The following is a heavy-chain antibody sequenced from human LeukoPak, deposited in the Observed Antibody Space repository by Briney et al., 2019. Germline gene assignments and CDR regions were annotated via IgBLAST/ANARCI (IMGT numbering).Heavy chain of an antibody. CDR2: ISGSGGST. V-gene: IGHV3-23*01. D-gene: IGHD4-17*01. CDR1: GFTFSSYA. J-gene: IGHJ3*02. CDR3: TTDLGHGDYFNVFDI. Sequence: GSLRLSCAASGFTFSSYAMSWVRPAPGKRLEWVSAISGSGGSTYYADSVKGRFTISRDNSKNTLYLQMNSLKTEDTAVYYCTTDLGHGDYFNVFDIWGQGTMVTVSS.